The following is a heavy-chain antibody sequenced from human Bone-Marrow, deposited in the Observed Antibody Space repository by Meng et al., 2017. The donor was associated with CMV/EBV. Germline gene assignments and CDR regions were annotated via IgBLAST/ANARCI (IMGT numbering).Heavy chain of an antibody. J-gene: IGHJ5*02. Sequence: ASVKVSCKASGYTFTGYYIYWVRQAPGQGLEWMGWINPNSGGTDYAQKFQGRVTMTRDTSISTAYMELSRLRSDDTAVYYCGRDPFYCPTTTCHTYNWVDPWGQGTLVTVSS. CDR1: GYTFTGYY. CDR2: INPNSGGT. V-gene: IGHV1-2*02. D-gene: IGHD2-2*01. CDR3: GRDPFYCPTTTCHTYNWVDP.